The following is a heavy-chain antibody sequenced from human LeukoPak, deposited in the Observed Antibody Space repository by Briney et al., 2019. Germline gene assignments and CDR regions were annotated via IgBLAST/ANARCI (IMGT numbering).Heavy chain of an antibody. J-gene: IGHJ4*02. V-gene: IGHV3-66*01. CDR3: ARVSAAASPFDY. D-gene: IGHD6-13*01. CDR2: IYSGGST. Sequence: GGSLRLSRAASGLTFSNYWMSWVRQAPGKGLEWVSVIYSGGSTYYADSVKGRFTISRDDAKNSLYLQMNSLRAEDTAVYYCARVSAAASPFDYWGQGTLVTVSS. CDR1: GLTFSNYW.